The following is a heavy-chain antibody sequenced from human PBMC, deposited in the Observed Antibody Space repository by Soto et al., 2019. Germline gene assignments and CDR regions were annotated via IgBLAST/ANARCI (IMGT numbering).Heavy chain of an antibody. CDR2: MNPNSGNT. CDR1: GYTFTSYD. V-gene: IGHV1-8*01. D-gene: IGHD2-15*01. J-gene: IGHJ3*02. CDR3: ASCSGGSCYSAGLRAFDI. Sequence: ASVKVSCKASGYTFTSYDINWVRQATGQGLEWMGWMNPNSGNTGYAQKFQGRVTMTRNTSISTAYMELSSLRSEDTAVYYRASCSGGSCYSAGLRAFDIWGQGTMVTVSS.